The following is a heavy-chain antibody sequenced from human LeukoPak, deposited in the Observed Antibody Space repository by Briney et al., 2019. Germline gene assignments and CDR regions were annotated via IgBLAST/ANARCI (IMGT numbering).Heavy chain of an antibody. CDR1: RYTFTSYG. V-gene: IGHV7-4-1*02. Sequence: ASVKVSCKASRYTFTSYGMNWVRQAPGQGLEWMGWINTNTGNPTYAQGFTGRFVFSLDTSVSTAYLQISSLKAEDTAVYYCARVIDTGATVYYYGMDVWGQGTTVTVSS. CDR2: INTNTGNP. CDR3: ARVIDTGATVYYYGMDV. J-gene: IGHJ6*02. D-gene: IGHD1-1*01.